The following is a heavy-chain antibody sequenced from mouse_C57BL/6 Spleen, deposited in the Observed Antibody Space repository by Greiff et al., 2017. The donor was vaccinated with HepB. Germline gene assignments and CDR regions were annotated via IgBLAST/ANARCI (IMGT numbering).Heavy chain of an antibody. D-gene: IGHD1-1*01. V-gene: IGHV1-61*01. CDR2: IYPSDSET. J-gene: IGHJ3*01. CDR3: ARGAYYGSRAWFAY. Sequence: QVQLQQPGAELVRPGSSVKLSCKASGYTFTSYWMDWVKQRPGQGLEWIGNIYPSDSETHYNQKFKDKATLTVDKSSSTAYMQLSSLTSEDSAVYYCARGAYYGSRAWFAYWGQGTLVTVSA. CDR1: GYTFTSYW.